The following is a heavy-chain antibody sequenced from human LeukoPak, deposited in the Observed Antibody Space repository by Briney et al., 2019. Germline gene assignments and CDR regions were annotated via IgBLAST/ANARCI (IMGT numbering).Heavy chain of an antibody. Sequence: ASVKVSCKASGGTFSSYSISWVRQAPGQGLEWMGGISPIFGTANYAQKFQGRVTITADESTSTAYMELSSLRSEDTAVYYCARHVGVAARPYYYYYMDVWGKGTTVTVSS. CDR1: GGTFSSYS. J-gene: IGHJ6*03. CDR2: ISPIFGTA. V-gene: IGHV1-69*01. CDR3: ARHVGVAARPYYYYYMDV. D-gene: IGHD6-6*01.